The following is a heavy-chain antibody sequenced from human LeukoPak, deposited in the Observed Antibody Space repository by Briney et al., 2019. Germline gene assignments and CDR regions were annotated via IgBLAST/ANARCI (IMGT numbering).Heavy chain of an antibody. CDR2: IYYSGST. V-gene: IGHV4-59*01. J-gene: IGHJ4*02. CDR3: ARDRVTFLDY. D-gene: IGHD2/OR15-2a*01. CDR1: GGSISSYY. Sequence: PSETLSLTCTVSGGSISSYYWSWIRQPPGKGLEWIGYIYYSGSTNYNPSLKSRVTISVDTFKNQFSLKLSSVTAADTAVYYCARDRVTFLDYWGQGTLVTVSS.